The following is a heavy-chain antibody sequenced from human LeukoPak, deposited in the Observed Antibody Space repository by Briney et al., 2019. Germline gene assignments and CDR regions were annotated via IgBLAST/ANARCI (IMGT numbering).Heavy chain of an antibody. CDR3: AKSTVTIYYGMDV. Sequence: GGSLRLSCAASGFTFSSYGMHWVRQAPGKGLEWVAVISYDGSNKYYADSVKGRFTISRDNSKNTLYLQMNSLRAEDTAVYYCAKSTVTIYYGMDVWGQGTTVTVSS. D-gene: IGHD4-17*01. CDR2: ISYDGSNK. CDR1: GFTFSSYG. J-gene: IGHJ6*02. V-gene: IGHV3-30*18.